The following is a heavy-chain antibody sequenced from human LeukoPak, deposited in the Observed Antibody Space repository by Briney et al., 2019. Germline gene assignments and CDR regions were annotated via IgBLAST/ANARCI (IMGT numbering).Heavy chain of an antibody. D-gene: IGHD3-22*01. CDR3: ARDYYDSSGRRFDP. J-gene: IGHJ5*02. CDR1: GYSISSGYY. V-gene: IGHV4-38-2*02. Sequence: SETLSLTCSVSGYSISSGYYWGWIRQPPGKGLEWIGRIYHSGSTNYNPSLKSRVTMSVDTSKNQFSLKLSSVTAADTAVYYCARDYYDSSGRRFDPWGQGTLVTVSS. CDR2: IYHSGST.